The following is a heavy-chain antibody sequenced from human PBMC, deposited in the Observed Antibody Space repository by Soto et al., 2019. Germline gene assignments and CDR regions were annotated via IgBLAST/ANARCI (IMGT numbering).Heavy chain of an antibody. D-gene: IGHD3-22*01. J-gene: IGHJ6*02. CDR1: GYSFTNYW. CDR2: IYPGDSDT. Sequence: GESLKISCKGSGYSFTNYWIGWVRQMPGKGLEWMGIIYPGDSDTSYWPSFKGQVTISADKSISTAYLQWSSLKASDTAMYYYARQVHYDSSSYYYYYGMDVWGQGTTVTVSS. V-gene: IGHV5-51*01. CDR3: ARQVHYDSSSYYYYYGMDV.